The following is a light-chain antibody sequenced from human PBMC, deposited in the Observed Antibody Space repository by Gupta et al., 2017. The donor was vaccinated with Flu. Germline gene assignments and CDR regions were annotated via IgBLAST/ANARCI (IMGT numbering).Light chain of an antibody. V-gene: IGKV1-5*03. J-gene: IGKJ3*01. Sequence: DIQMTQSPATLSASVGDRVIISCVASQTIGSWLAWYQQKPGKAPKLLIYKASTLQTGVPSRFTASGSGSEFTLTIGILQPDDFATFYCQQYYSFTFTFGPGTTVEFK. CDR3: QQYYSFTFT. CDR1: QTIGSW. CDR2: KAS.